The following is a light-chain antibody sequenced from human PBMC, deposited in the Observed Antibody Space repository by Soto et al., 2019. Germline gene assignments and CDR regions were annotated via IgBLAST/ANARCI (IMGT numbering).Light chain of an antibody. J-gene: IGKJ2*01. CDR3: QHLNTYPRT. V-gene: IGKV1-9*01. CDR2: GAS. Sequence: DIPLTQSPSFLSASVGDRVTITCRASQGISSYLAWYQQPPGKAPKLLIYGASTLQRGVSSRFSGSGSGTEFTLTISSLQPEDFATYYCQHLNTYPRTFGQGIKLEVK. CDR1: QGISSY.